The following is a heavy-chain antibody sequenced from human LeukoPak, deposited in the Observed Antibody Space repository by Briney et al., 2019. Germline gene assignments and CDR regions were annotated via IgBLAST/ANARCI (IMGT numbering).Heavy chain of an antibody. V-gene: IGHV3-74*01. CDR3: AKSIVVVPAGVHYYGMDV. CDR2: INSDGSIT. J-gene: IGHJ6*02. Sequence: PGGSLRLSCAASGFTFTTYWMHWVRQAPGKGLVWVSHINSDGSITSYADSVKGRFTISRDNAKNTLYLQMNSLRAEDTAVYYCAKSIVVVPAGVHYYGMDVWGQGTTVTVSS. D-gene: IGHD2-2*01. CDR1: GFTFTTYW.